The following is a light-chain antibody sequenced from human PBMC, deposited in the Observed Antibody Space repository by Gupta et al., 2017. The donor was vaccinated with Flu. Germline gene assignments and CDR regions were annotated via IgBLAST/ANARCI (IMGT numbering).Light chain of an antibody. J-gene: IGKJ2*02. CDR2: DVS. CDR1: QSLGFAYGTSS. CDR3: VQGTHLWT. V-gene: IGKV2-30*01. Sequence: PVTLGQPASISCRSTQSLGFAYGTSSMSWFLQRPGLSPRRLIYDVSNRDPGVPDRFSASGSGSDFTLKISRVETEDVGVYYCVQGTHLWTFGPGAKLGIK.